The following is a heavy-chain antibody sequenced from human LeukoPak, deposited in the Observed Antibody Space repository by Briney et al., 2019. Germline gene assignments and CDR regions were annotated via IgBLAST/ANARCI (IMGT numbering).Heavy chain of an antibody. D-gene: IGHD3-22*01. V-gene: IGHV4-59*01. CDR2: IYYSGST. J-gene: IGHJ3*02. CDR1: GGSISSYY. Sequence: SETLSLTCTVSGGSISSYYWSWIRQPPGKGLEWIGYIYYSGSTNYSPSLKSRVTISVDTSKNQFSLKLSSVTAADTAVYYCARELGYYYDSTGNDAFDIWGQGTMVTVSS. CDR3: ARELGYYYDSTGNDAFDI.